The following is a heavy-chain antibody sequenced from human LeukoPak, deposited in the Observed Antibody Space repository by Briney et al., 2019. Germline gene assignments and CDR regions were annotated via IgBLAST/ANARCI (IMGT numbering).Heavy chain of an antibody. CDR2: ITTYNGNT. D-gene: IGHD5-24*01. CDR1: GYTFTSYG. J-gene: IGHJ3*02. CDR3: ARDSSRDGYSPWGFDI. V-gene: IGHV1-18*01. Sequence: ASVKVSCKASGYTFTSYGINWVRQAPGQGLEWMGWITTYNGNTNYAQKFRDRVTMTTDTSTSTAYMELESLRSEDTAVYYCARDSSRDGYSPWGFDIWGQGTMVTVSS.